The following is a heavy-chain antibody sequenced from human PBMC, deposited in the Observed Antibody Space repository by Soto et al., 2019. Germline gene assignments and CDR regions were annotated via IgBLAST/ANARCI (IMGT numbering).Heavy chain of an antibody. CDR2: INPNSGGT. J-gene: IGHJ6*02. D-gene: IGHD6-19*01. V-gene: IGHV1-2*02. CDR3: ARDLGSVELYSYYYGMDV. CDR1: GYTFTGYY. Sequence: ASVKVSCKASGYTFTGYYMHWVRQAPGQGLEWMGWINPNSGGTNYAQKFQGRVTMTRDTSISTAYMELSRLRSDDTAVYYCARDLGSVELYSYYYGMDVWGQGTTVTVSS.